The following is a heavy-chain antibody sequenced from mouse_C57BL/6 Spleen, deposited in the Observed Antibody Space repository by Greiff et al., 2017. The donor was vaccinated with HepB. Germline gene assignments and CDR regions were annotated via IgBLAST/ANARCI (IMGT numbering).Heavy chain of an antibody. V-gene: IGHV8-12*01. Sequence: QVTLKVSGPGILQSSQTLSLTCSFSGFSLSTSGMGVSWIRQPSGKGLEWLAHIYWDDDKRYNPSLKSRLTISKDTARNQGFLKCTSVDTADTAKYYCARSPFYDYDGYYYAMDYWGQGTSVTVSS. J-gene: IGHJ4*01. CDR3: ARSPFYDYDGYYYAMDY. CDR1: GFSLSTSGMG. D-gene: IGHD2-4*01. CDR2: IYWDDDK.